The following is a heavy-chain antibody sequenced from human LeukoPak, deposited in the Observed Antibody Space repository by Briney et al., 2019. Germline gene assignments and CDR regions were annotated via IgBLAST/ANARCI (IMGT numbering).Heavy chain of an antibody. D-gene: IGHD2-2*01. CDR3: ARAVVVPAAMYDI. V-gene: IGHV4-59*01. J-gene: IGHJ3*02. CDR2: IYYSGST. CDR1: GGSISSYY. Sequence: SETLSLTCTVSGGSISSYYWSWIRQPPGKGLEWIGYIYYSGSTNCNPSLKSRVTISVDTSKNQFSLKLSSVTAADTAVYYCARAVVVPAAMYDIWGQGTMVTVSS.